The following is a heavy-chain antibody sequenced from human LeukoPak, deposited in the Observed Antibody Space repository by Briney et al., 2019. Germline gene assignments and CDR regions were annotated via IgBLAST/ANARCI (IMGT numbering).Heavy chain of an antibody. CDR3: AREHLRELWYDSSGHFDY. J-gene: IGHJ4*02. D-gene: IGHD3-22*01. CDR2: IYYSGST. V-gene: IGHV4-59*01. CDR1: GGSISSYY. Sequence: SETLSLTCTVSGGSISSYYWSWIRQPPGKGLEWIGYIYYSGSTNYNPSLKSRVTISVDTSKNQFSLKLSSVTAADTAVYYCAREHLRELWYDSSGHFDYWGQGTLVTVSS.